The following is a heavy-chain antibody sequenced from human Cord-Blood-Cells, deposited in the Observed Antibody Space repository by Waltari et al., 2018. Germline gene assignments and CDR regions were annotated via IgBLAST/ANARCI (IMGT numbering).Heavy chain of an antibody. CDR3: AYPRGIAAAGAFDI. Sequence: QLVQSGAEVKKPGSSVKVSCKASGGTFSSYAISWVRQAPGQGLEWMRGIIPIFGTANYAQKFQGRVTITADKSTSTAYMELSSLRSEDTAVYYCAYPRGIAAAGAFDIWGQGTMVTVSS. CDR2: IIPIFGTA. V-gene: IGHV1-69*14. D-gene: IGHD6-13*01. J-gene: IGHJ3*02. CDR1: GGTFSSYA.